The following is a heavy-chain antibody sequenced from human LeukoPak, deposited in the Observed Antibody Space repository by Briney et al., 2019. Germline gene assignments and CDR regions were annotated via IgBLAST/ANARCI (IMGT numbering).Heavy chain of an antibody. CDR3: ARGKYSSIDN. V-gene: IGHV6-1*01. CDR1: GDSLFTNGVA. J-gene: IGHJ4*02. Sequence: SQTLSLTCDISGDSLFTNGVAWNWIRQSPSRGLEWLGRTYYRSKWSFEYGVSVKSRISINADTSKNQFSLQLSSVTPEDTAVYYCARGKYSSIDNWGQGTLVTVSS. D-gene: IGHD6-13*01. CDR2: TYYRSKWSF.